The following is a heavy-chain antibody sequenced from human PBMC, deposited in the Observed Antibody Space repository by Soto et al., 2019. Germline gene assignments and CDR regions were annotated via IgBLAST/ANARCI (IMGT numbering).Heavy chain of an antibody. J-gene: IGHJ4*02. CDR2: ISGNGEII. Sequence: GSLRLSCAASGFTFSDYYIHWIRRAPGKGLEWISYISGNGEIIQYAASARGRLTISRDNAENSVYLEMDSLRAEDTALYYCARDVDADFRTDFDYWGRGTLVTVSS. CDR1: GFTFSDYY. CDR3: ARDVDADFRTDFDY. D-gene: IGHD4-17*01. V-gene: IGHV3-11*01.